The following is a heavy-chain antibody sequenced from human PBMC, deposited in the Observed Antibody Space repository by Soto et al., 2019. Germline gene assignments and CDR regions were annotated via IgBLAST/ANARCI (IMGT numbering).Heavy chain of an antibody. D-gene: IGHD2-2*01. CDR2: IVVGSGNT. V-gene: IGHV1-58*02. CDR1: GFTLTSFA. Sequence: SVKVFCKASGFTLTSFAMQWVRQARGQRLEWIGWIVVGSGNTNYAQKFQERVTITRDMSTSTAYMELSSLRSEDTAVYYCAATTYCSSTSCYDSRMDVWGKGTTVTVSS. J-gene: IGHJ6*04. CDR3: AATTYCSSTSCYDSRMDV.